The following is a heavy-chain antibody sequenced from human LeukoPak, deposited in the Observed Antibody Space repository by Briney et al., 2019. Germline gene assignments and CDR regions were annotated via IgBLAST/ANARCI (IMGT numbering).Heavy chain of an antibody. D-gene: IGHD6-19*01. CDR3: ARGSSSGQRDYYYYMDV. J-gene: IGHJ6*03. Sequence: ASVKVSCKASGYTFTSYGISWVRQAPGQGLEWMGWISAYNGNTNYAQKLQGRVTMTTDTSTSTAYMELRSLRSDDTAVYYCARGSSSGQRDYYYYMDVWGKGTTVTVSS. CDR1: GYTFTSYG. CDR2: ISAYNGNT. V-gene: IGHV1-18*01.